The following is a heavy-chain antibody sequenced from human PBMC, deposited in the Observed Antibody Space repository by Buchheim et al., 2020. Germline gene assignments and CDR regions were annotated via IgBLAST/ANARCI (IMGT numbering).Heavy chain of an antibody. V-gene: IGHV1-8*01. CDR3: AREVSMIRGLFNY. CDR1: GYTVTSYD. CDR2: MNPNSGNT. D-gene: IGHD3-10*01. J-gene: IGHJ4*02. Sequence: QVQLVQSGAEVKTPGASVKVSCKASGYTVTSYDINWVRQATGRGLEWMGWMNPNSGNTGYAQKFQGRVTMTRGTCISTVYMGLSSQRSEVTAVYYCAREVSMIRGLFNYWGQGTL.